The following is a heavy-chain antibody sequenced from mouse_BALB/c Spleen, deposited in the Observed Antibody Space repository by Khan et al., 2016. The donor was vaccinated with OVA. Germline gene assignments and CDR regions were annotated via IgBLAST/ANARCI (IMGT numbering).Heavy chain of an antibody. CDR1: GYAFTNYL. Sequence: QIQLVQSGAELVRPGTSVKVSCKASGYAFTNYLIEWVKQRPGQGLEWIGVINPGSGGTNYNEKFKGKATLTADKSSSTAYMQLSSLTSDDSAVYFCARGDYDEYYFDYWGQGTTLTVSS. CDR3: ARGDYDEYYFDY. CDR2: INPGSGGT. V-gene: IGHV1-54*03. D-gene: IGHD2-4*01. J-gene: IGHJ2*01.